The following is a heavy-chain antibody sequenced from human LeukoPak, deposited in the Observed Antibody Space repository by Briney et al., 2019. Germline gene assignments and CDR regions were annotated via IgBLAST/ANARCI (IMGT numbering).Heavy chain of an antibody. J-gene: IGHJ5*02. CDR1: GFTFSSYA. D-gene: IGHD6-13*01. CDR3: AKDWVASSWFNWFDP. Sequence: GSLRLSCAASGFTFSSYAMSWVRQAPGKGLEWFSAISGSGGSTYYADSVKGRFTISSDNSKNTLHLQMNSLRAEDTAVYYGAKDWVASSWFNWFDPWGQGTLVTVSS. V-gene: IGHV3-23*01. CDR2: ISGSGGST.